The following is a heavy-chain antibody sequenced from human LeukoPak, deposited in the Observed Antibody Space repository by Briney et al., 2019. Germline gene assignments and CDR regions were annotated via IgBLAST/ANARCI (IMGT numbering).Heavy chain of an antibody. Sequence: GGSLRLSCAASGFTFDDYGMSWVRQAPGKGLEWVSGINWNGGSTGYADSVKGRFTIPRDNAKNSLYLQMNSLRAEDTALYHCARDRGIGGYNWFDPWGQGTLVTVSS. CDR3: ARDRGIGGYNWFDP. CDR2: INWNGGST. J-gene: IGHJ5*02. CDR1: GFTFDDYG. D-gene: IGHD3-10*01. V-gene: IGHV3-20*01.